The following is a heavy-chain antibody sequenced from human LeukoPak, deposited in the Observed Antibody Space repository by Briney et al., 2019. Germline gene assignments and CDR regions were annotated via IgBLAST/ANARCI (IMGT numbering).Heavy chain of an antibody. CDR1: GYSFTCYW. CDR3: ARQTYDYYGSGSHDY. CDR2: IYPGDSDT. J-gene: IGHJ4*02. V-gene: IGHV5-51*01. D-gene: IGHD3-10*01. Sequence: GESLKISCKGSGYSFTCYWIGWVRQMPGKGLEWMGIIYPGDSDTRYSPSFQGQVTISADKSISTAYLQWSSLKASDTAMYYCARQTYDYYGSGSHDYWGQGTLVTVSS.